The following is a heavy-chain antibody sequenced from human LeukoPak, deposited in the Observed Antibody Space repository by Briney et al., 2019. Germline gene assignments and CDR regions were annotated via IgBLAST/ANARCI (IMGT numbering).Heavy chain of an antibody. D-gene: IGHD6-19*01. CDR3: AYVGIQLWSYSSGWYYFDY. CDR2: ISAYNGNT. J-gene: IGHJ4*02. Sequence: ASVKVSCKASGYTFTSYGISWVRQAPGQGLEWMGWISAYNGNTNYAQKLQGRVTMTTDTSTSTAYMELGSLRSDDTAVYYCAYVGIQLWSYSSGWYYFDYWGQGTLVTVSS. V-gene: IGHV1-18*01. CDR1: GYTFTSYG.